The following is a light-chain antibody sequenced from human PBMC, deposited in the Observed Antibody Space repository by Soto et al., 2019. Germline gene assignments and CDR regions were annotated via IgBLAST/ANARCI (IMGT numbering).Light chain of an antibody. CDR1: QGISNY. J-gene: IGKJ4*01. V-gene: IGKV1-27*01. CDR3: LKCTNVPA. CDR2: AAS. Sequence: DIQMTQSPSSLSASVGDRVTITCRASQGISNYLAWYQQIPGKVPKLLISAASTLQSGVPSRFSGSGSGTDFTLTISSLQPEIVENYYCLKCTNVPAFGGGTQGEIK.